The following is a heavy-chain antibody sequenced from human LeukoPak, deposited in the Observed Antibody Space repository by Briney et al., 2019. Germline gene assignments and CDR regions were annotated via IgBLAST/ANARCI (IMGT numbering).Heavy chain of an antibody. D-gene: IGHD3-3*01. CDR3: ARPPGIFGVTENWFDP. Sequence: GESLKISCKGSGYSFSSYWIGWVRPMPRKGLQWMGVIYPGDSDTRYSPSFEGQVTISADKSSSTAYLQWSSLKASDTAMYYCARPPGIFGVTENWFDPWGQGTLVTVSS. CDR2: IYPGDSDT. V-gene: IGHV5-51*01. J-gene: IGHJ5*02. CDR1: GYSFSSYW.